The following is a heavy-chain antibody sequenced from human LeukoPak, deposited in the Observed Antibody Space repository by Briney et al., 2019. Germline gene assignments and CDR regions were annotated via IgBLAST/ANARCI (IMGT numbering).Heavy chain of an antibody. Sequence: SETLSLTCTVSGGSISGWYWSWIRQPPGKGLEWIGYIYGSGYTNYNPSLKSRVTMSIDTSKNHFSLKLTSVTAADTATYYCARETSLAGFTSGLGFNYWGQGILVTVSS. CDR2: IYGSGYT. CDR1: GGSISGWY. V-gene: IGHV4-59*01. J-gene: IGHJ4*02. CDR3: ARETSLAGFTSGLGFNY. D-gene: IGHD6-19*01.